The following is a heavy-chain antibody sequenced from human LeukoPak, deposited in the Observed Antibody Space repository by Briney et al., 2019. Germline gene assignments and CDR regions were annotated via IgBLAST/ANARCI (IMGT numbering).Heavy chain of an antibody. D-gene: IGHD2-2*01. CDR1: GFTFSSYA. V-gene: IGHV3-30*04. Sequence: GRSPRLSCAASGFTFSSYAMHWVRQAPGKGLEWVAVISYDGSNKYYADSVKGRFTISRDNSKNTLYLQMNSLRAEDTAVYYCARYCSSTSCYSPGSFDYWGQGTLVTVSS. CDR2: ISYDGSNK. CDR3: ARYCSSTSCYSPGSFDY. J-gene: IGHJ4*02.